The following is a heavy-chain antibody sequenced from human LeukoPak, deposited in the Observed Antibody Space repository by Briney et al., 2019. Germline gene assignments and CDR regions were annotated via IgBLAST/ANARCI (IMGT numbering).Heavy chain of an antibody. Sequence: SGTLSLSCAVYGVSFSGYYWSWIRQPPGKGLEWISEINHSGSTNYNPSLKSRVTLSVDPSKNQFSLQLSSVTAADTAVYYCARGALEGRGIFFDTWGQGTLVTVSS. V-gene: IGHV4-34*01. CDR1: GVSFSGYY. CDR2: INHSGST. D-gene: IGHD1-1*01. CDR3: ARGALEGRGIFFDT. J-gene: IGHJ5*01.